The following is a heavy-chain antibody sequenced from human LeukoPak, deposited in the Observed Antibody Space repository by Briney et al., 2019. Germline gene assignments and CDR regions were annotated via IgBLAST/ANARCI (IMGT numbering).Heavy chain of an antibody. D-gene: IGHD1-26*01. CDR1: GYTFTGYY. Sequence: ASVKVSCKASGYTFTGYYMHWVRQAPGQGLEWMGIINPSGGSTSYAQKFQGRVTMTRDTSTSTVYMELSSLRSEDTAVYYCARGRGIVGAPDAFDIWGQGTMVTVSS. CDR3: ARGRGIVGAPDAFDI. CDR2: INPSGGST. J-gene: IGHJ3*02. V-gene: IGHV1-46*01.